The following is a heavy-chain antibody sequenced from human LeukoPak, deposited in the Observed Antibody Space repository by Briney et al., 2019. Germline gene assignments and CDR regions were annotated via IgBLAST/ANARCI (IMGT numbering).Heavy chain of an antibody. CDR3: TREDSSGWPFDY. V-gene: IGHV3-73*01. J-gene: IGHJ4*02. CDR1: GFTFSDSA. D-gene: IGHD6-19*01. Sequence: GVSLRLSCAASGFTFSDSAIHWVRQASGKGLEWVGRIRSKADSYATTYVASVKGRFTIYRDDSQNTAYLHMNSLKNEDTAVYYCTREDSSGWPFDYWGQGTLVTVSS. CDR2: IRSKADSYAT.